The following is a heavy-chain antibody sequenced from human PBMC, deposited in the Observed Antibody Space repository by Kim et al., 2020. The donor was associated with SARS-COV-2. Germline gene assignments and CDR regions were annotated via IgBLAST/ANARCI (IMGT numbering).Heavy chain of an antibody. CDR1: GYSFTSYW. CDR3: ARHFGGYCSGGSCSPFDY. J-gene: IGHJ4*02. V-gene: IGHV5-51*01. CDR2: IYPGDSDT. D-gene: IGHD2-15*01. Sequence: GESLKISCKGSGYSFTSYWIGWVRQMPGKGLEWMGIIYPGDSDTRYSPSFQGQVTISADKSISTAYLQWSSLKASDTAMYYCARHFGGYCSGGSCSPFDYWGQGTLVTVSS.